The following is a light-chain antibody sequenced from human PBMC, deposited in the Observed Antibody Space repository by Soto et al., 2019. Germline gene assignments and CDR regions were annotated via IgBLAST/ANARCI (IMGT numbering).Light chain of an antibody. V-gene: IGKV3-15*01. J-gene: IGKJ1*01. CDR1: QSVSNN. CDR3: QQYNNWPRT. Sequence: EIVMTQSPATLSVSPGERATLSCRASQSVSNNLAWYQQKPGQAPRLLIYGASARATGVPVRFSGSGSGTGFTLTISSLQSEDFAVYYCQQYNNWPRTFGQGTKVDIK. CDR2: GAS.